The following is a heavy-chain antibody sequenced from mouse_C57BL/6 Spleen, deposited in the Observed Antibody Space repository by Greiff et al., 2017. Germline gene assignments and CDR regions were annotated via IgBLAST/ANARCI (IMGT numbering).Heavy chain of an antibody. J-gene: IGHJ3*01. V-gene: IGHV5-16*01. CDR1: GFTFSDYY. CDR3: ARADGYSPTWFAY. D-gene: IGHD2-3*01. Sequence: EVKLVESEGGLVQPGSSMKLSCTASGFTFSDYYMAWVRQVPEKGLEWVANINYDGSSTYYLDSLKSRFIISRDNAKNILYLQMSSLKSEDTATYYCARADGYSPTWFAYWGQGTLVTVSA. CDR2: INYDGSST.